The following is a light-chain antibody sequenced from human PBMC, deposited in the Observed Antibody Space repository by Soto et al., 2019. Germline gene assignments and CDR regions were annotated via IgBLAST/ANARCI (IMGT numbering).Light chain of an antibody. V-gene: IGLV1-40*01. Sequence: QSVLTQPPSVSGAPGQRVTISCTGNSSNIGARYDVHWYQQVPGTAPKLLIYVNNHRPSGVPGRFSGSKSGTSASLAITGLQTEDEADYYCQSYDSSLSGVVFGGGTQLT. CDR3: QSYDSSLSGVV. J-gene: IGLJ2*01. CDR2: VNN. CDR1: SSNIGARYD.